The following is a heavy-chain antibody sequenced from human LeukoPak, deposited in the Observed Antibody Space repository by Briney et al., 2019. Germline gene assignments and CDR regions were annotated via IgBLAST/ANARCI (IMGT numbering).Heavy chain of an antibody. CDR1: GYTFTSYG. Sequence: EASVKVSCKASGYTFTSYGISWVRQAPGQGLEWMGWISAYNGNTNYAQKLQGRVTMTTDTSTSTAYMELRSLRSDDTAVYYCARESPRRGETRDGYRWGQGTVVTVSS. V-gene: IGHV1-18*01. CDR3: ARESPRRGETRDGYR. CDR2: ISAYNGNT. J-gene: IGHJ4*02. D-gene: IGHD5-24*01.